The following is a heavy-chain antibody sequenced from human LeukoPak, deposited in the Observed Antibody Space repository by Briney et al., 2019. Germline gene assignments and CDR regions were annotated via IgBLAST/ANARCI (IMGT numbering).Heavy chain of an antibody. Sequence: SETLSLTCTVSGGSISSYYWSWIRQPPGKGLEWIGYIYYSGSTNYNPSLKSRVTISVDTSKNQFSLKLSSVTAADTAVYYCARDGVQLRFDYWGQGTLVTVSS. CDR1: GGSISSYY. CDR2: IYYSGST. J-gene: IGHJ4*02. CDR3: ARDGVQLRFDY. V-gene: IGHV4-59*12. D-gene: IGHD5-24*01.